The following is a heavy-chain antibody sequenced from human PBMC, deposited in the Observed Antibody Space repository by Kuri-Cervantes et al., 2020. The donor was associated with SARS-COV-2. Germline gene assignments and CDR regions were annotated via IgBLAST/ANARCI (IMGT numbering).Heavy chain of an antibody. J-gene: IGHJ6*02. Sequence: ASVKVSCKASGYTFTSYYMHWVRQAPGQGLEWMGIINPSGGSTSYAQKFQGRVTMTRDTSTSTVYMELRSLRSDDTAVYYCARSIVVVPAANPGSTAYYYYYGMDVWGQGTTVTVSS. CDR2: INPSGGST. CDR3: ARSIVVVPAANPGSTAYYYYYGMDV. V-gene: IGHV1-46*01. CDR1: GYTFTSYY. D-gene: IGHD2-2*01.